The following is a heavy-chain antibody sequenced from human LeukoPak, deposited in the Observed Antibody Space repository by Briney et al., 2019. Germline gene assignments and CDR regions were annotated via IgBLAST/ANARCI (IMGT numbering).Heavy chain of an antibody. V-gene: IGHV3-21*06. CDR2: ISSSSSYI. Sequence: GSLRLSCAASGFTFSSYSMNWVRQAPGKGLEWVSSISSSSSYIYYADSVKGRFTISRDNARNSLFLQMNSLRAEDTAVYYCVRQWLAEAFDIWGQGTMVTVSS. D-gene: IGHD6-19*01. J-gene: IGHJ3*02. CDR3: VRQWLAEAFDI. CDR1: GFTFSSYS.